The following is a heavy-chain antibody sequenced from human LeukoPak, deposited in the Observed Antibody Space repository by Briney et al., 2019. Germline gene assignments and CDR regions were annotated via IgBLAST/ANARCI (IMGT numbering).Heavy chain of an antibody. J-gene: IGHJ5*02. V-gene: IGHV3-74*01. CDR2: INSDGSST. Sequence: GGSLRLSCAASGFTFSSYWMHWVRQAPGKGLVWVSRINSDGSSTSYADSVKGRFTISRDNAKNTLYLQMNSLRAEDTAVYYCARSLRYFDWLNWFDPWGQGTLVTVSS. CDR3: ARSLRYFDWLNWFDP. CDR1: GFTFSSYW. D-gene: IGHD3-9*01.